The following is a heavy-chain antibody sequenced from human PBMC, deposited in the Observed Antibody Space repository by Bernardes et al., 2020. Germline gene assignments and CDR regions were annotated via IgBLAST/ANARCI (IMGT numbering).Heavy chain of an antibody. CDR3: ARDFGRAGSTNAFDI. D-gene: IGHD2-8*01. Sequence: GGSLRLTCAAYGFAFSNFCMHWVRQPPGKGLVCVSRIKSDGSTTPHAAPAMGRFTVSRDNTKNTLYLQMHSLRLEDTAVYYCARDFGRAGSTNAFDIWGQGTMVTVSS. CDR2: IKSDGSTT. V-gene: IGHV3-74*01. CDR1: GFAFSNFC. J-gene: IGHJ3*02.